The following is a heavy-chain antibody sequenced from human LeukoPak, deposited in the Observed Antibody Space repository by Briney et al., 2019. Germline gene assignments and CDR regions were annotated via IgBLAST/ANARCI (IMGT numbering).Heavy chain of an antibody. Sequence: PGGSLRLSCAASGFTFSSYAMSWVRQAPGKGLEWVAVIWYDGSNKYYADSVKGRFTISRDNSKNTLYLQMNSLRAEDTAVYYCARDPDCSGGSCYSDYFDYWGQGTLVTVSS. CDR3: ARDPDCSGGSCYSDYFDY. J-gene: IGHJ4*02. D-gene: IGHD2-15*01. CDR2: IWYDGSNK. CDR1: GFTFSSYA. V-gene: IGHV3-33*08.